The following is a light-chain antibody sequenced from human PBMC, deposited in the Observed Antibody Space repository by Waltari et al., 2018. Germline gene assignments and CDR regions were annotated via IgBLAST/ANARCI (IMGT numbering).Light chain of an antibody. CDR2: GAS. J-gene: IGKJ1*01. CDR1: QPIASNY. Sequence: ETMFTHSPGTLSWAPGQRSTPSCRASQPIASNYLAWYQEKPGQAPRVLIYGASTRASGIPDRFTGSGSGTDFTLTINKLEPEDFAVYYCHQYVGSPWTFGQGTKVEIK. CDR3: HQYVGSPWT. V-gene: IGKV3-20*01.